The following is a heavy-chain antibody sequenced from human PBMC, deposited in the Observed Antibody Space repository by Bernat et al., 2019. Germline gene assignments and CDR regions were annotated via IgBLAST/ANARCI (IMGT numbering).Heavy chain of an antibody. D-gene: IGHD2-2*01. CDR3: AKASKTKGYCSSTSCRDYFDY. CDR1: GFTFSSYG. J-gene: IGHJ4*02. CDR2: ISYDGSNK. Sequence: QVQLVESGGGVVQPGRSLRLSCAASGFTFSSYGIHWVRQAPGKGLEWVAVISYDGSNKYYADSVKGRFTISRDNSKNTLYLQMNSLRAEDTAVYYCAKASKTKGYCSSTSCRDYFDYWGQGTLVTVSS. V-gene: IGHV3-30*18.